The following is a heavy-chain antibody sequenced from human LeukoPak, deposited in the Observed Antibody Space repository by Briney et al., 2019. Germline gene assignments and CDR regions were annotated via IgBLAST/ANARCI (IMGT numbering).Heavy chain of an antibody. CDR1: GYTFTSYY. CDR2: INPSGDST. CDR3: ARGPSITMVRGGQWYYYMDV. J-gene: IGHJ6*03. V-gene: IGHV1-46*01. Sequence: GASVKVSCKASGYTFTSYYIHWVRQAPGQGLEWMGRINPSGDSTSYAQNFQGRVTMTRDTSTSTVYMELSSLRSEDTAVYYCARGPSITMVRGGQWYYYMDVWGKGTTVTISS. D-gene: IGHD3-10*01.